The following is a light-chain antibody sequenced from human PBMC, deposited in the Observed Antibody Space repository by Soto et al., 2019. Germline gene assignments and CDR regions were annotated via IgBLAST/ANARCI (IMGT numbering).Light chain of an antibody. CDR2: EDT. V-gene: IGLV2-23*01. CDR3: CSFAGSFTV. Sequence: QSALTQPASVSGSPGQSITVSCTGTSSDVGNYDLVSWFQQHPGKAPKLMIYEDTKLPSGVSHRFSGSKSGNTASLTISGLQAEDEADYYCCSFAGSFTVFGGGTKLTVL. J-gene: IGLJ2*01. CDR1: SSDVGNYDL.